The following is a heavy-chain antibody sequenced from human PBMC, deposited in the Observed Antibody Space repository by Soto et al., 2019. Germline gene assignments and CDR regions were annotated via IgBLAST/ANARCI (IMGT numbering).Heavy chain of an antibody. CDR1: GFTFSSYG. J-gene: IGHJ4*02. V-gene: IGHV3-33*01. D-gene: IGHD5-18*01. Sequence: QVQLVESGGGVVQPGRSLRLSCAASGFTFSSYGMHWVRQAPGKGLEWVAVIWYDGSNKYYADSVKGRFTISRDNSKNTLYLQMNSLRAEDTAVYYCARAKVSDGGYSIGYWSQGTLVTVSS. CDR2: IWYDGSNK. CDR3: ARAKVSDGGYSIGY.